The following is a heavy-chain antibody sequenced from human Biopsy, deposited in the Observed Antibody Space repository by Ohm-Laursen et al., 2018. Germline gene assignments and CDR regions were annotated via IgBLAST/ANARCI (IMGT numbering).Heavy chain of an antibody. CDR2: LFTNGTT. CDR1: GGSINSYY. Sequence: SETLSLTCTVSGGSINSYYWSWMRQPAGKGLEWIGRLFTNGTTNYSPSLNNRVTMSVDTSKNQFSLRLTSVTAADTAVYYCVRGGSGSFPFDYWGPGTLVTVSS. J-gene: IGHJ4*02. CDR3: VRGGSGSFPFDY. D-gene: IGHD3-10*01. V-gene: IGHV4-4*07.